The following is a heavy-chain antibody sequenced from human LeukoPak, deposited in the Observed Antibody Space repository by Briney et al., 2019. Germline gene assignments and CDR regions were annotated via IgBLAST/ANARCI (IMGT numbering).Heavy chain of an antibody. Sequence: GESLKISCKTSGYTFTGYWIGWVRQMPGKGLEWMGIIYPGDSATRYSPSFQGQVTISADKSISTAYLQWSSLKASDTAMYYCARLGYCTNGVCYPPDYWGQGTLVTVSS. V-gene: IGHV5-51*01. CDR3: ARLGYCTNGVCYPPDY. CDR1: GYTFTGYW. J-gene: IGHJ4*02. CDR2: IYPGDSAT. D-gene: IGHD2-8*01.